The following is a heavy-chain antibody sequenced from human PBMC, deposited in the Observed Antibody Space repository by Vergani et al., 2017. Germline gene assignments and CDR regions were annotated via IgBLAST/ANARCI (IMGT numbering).Heavy chain of an antibody. D-gene: IGHD4-11*01. V-gene: IGHV4-39*07. CDR3: ARNDYSVYYYGMDV. CDR2: IYYSGST. J-gene: IGHJ6*02. CDR1: GGSISSSSYY. Sequence: QVQLQQWGPGLVKPSETLSLTCTVSGGSISSSSYYWGWIRQPPGKGLEWIGSIYYSGSTYYNPSLKSRVTISVDTSKNQFSLKLSSVTTADTAVYYCARNDYSVYYYGMDVWGQGTTVTVSS.